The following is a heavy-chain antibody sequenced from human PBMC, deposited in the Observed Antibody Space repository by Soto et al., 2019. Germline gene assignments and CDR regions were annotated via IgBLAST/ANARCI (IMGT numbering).Heavy chain of an antibody. CDR3: AREGLSITIFGRYYYYMDV. Sequence: GSLRLSCAASGFTFSSYGMHWVRQAPGKGLEWVAVIWYDGSNKYYADSVKGRFTISRDNSKNTLYLQMNSLRAEDTAVYYCAREGLSITIFGRYYYYMDVWGKGTTVTVSS. V-gene: IGHV3-33*01. CDR2: IWYDGSNK. CDR1: GFTFSSYG. J-gene: IGHJ6*03. D-gene: IGHD3-3*01.